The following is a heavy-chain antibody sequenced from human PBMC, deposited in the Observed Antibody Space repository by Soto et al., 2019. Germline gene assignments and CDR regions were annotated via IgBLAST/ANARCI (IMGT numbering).Heavy chain of an antibody. J-gene: IGHJ4*02. CDR2: ISDRGANT. V-gene: IGHV3-23*01. CDR3: AKDRRSRGNYGYFDY. Sequence: EVQLLDSGGGLVQPGGSLRLACAASGFIFSSCGMSWVRQAPVKGLEWVASISDRGANTYYADSVKGRFTISRDNSKNTLHLQMNSLRAEDTAVYFCAKDRRSRGNYGYFDYWGQGTLVTVSS. D-gene: IGHD1-7*01. CDR1: GFIFSSCG.